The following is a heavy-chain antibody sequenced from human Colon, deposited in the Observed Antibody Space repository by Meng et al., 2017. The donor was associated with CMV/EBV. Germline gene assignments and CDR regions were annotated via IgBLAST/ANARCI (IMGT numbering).Heavy chain of an antibody. CDR1: GGSISSYY. CDR2: IYYSGST. J-gene: IGHJ3*02. CDR3: ARVNGIVGAIDAFDI. V-gene: IGHV4-59*01. Sequence: SETLSLTCTVSGGSISSYYWSWIRQPPGKGLEWIGYIYYSGSTNYNPSLKSRVTISVDTSKNQFSLKLSSVTAADTAVYYCARVNGIVGAIDAFDIWGQGTMVTVSS. D-gene: IGHD1-26*01.